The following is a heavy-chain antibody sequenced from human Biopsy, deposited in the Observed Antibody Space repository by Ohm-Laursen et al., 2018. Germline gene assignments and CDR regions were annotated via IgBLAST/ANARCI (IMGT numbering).Heavy chain of an antibody. D-gene: IGHD3-22*01. J-gene: IGHJ6*02. CDR1: GESFNGCY. CDR3: VRGVDYYDPYHYYALDV. CDR2: INHSGRT. V-gene: IGHV4-34*01. Sequence: QTLSLTCAVYGESFNGCYWSWIRQTPGKGLEWIGEINHSGRTNYNPSLKSRVTISVDTSKNQFSLKVRSVTAADTAVYYCVRGVDYYDPYHYYALDVWGQGTTVTVSS.